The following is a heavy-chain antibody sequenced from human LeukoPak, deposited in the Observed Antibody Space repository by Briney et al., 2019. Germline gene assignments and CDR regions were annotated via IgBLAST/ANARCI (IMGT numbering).Heavy chain of an antibody. CDR3: AKYANCVRSSGYLIPIDF. Sequence: QPGGSLRLSCAASGFTFSRNAMKWVRQAPGKGLEWVAAISGNGLGTYYADSVKGRFNISRDNSRNTLYLQMNSLRIEDTAFYYCAKYANCVRSSGYLIPIDFWGQGTLVTVSS. CDR1: GFTFSRNA. D-gene: IGHD2-8*01. V-gene: IGHV3-23*01. J-gene: IGHJ4*02. CDR2: ISGNGLGT.